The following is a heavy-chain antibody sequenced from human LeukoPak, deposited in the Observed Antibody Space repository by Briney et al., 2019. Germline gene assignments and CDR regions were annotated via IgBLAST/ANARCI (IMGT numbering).Heavy chain of an antibody. CDR1: GFTFSSYA. Sequence: GGSLRLSCAASGFTFSSYAMHWVRQAPGKGLEWVAVISYDGSNKYYADSVKGRFTISRDNSKNTLYLQMNSLRAEDTAVYYCAKSGRVAAPYYFDYWGQGTLVTVSS. CDR2: ISYDGSNK. CDR3: AKSGRVAAPYYFDY. D-gene: IGHD2-21*01. V-gene: IGHV3-30*04. J-gene: IGHJ4*02.